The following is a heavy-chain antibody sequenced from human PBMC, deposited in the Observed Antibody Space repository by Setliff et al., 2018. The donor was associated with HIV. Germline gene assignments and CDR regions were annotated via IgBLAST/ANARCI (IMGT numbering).Heavy chain of an antibody. V-gene: IGHV3-30*04. J-gene: IGHJ4*02. CDR1: GFTLTDYP. CDR3: ARENNFDY. Sequence: SCAASGFTLTDYPMHWVRQAPGNGLEWVAVIASHGNWHDYAASVKGRFTISRDTSRNTLYLQMNSLRVEDSALYYCARENNFDYWGQGTLVTVS. CDR2: IASHGNWH.